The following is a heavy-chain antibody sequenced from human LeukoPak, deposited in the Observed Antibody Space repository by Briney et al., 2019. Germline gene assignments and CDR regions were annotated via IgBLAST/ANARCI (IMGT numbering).Heavy chain of an antibody. V-gene: IGHV4-59*08. J-gene: IGHJ3*02. CDR3: ARTYSSGAFDI. CDR2: FHYSGTT. Sequence: ASETLSLTCSVSGGSLSSYYWSWIRQPPGKELEWIGYFHYSGTTNYNPSLKSRVTISVDTSKNQFSLKLRFVTAADTAVYYCARTYSSGAFDIWGQGTMVTVSS. CDR1: GGSLSSYY. D-gene: IGHD6-25*01.